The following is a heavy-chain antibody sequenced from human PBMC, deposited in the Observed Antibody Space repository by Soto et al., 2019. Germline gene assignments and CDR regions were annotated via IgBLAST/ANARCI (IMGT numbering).Heavy chain of an antibody. Sequence: SETLSLTCAVYGGSFSGYYWSWIRQPPGKGLEWMGEINHSGSTNYNPSLKSRVTISVDTSKNQFSLKLSSVTAADTAVYYCARAFRELLPYYYYGMDVWGQGTTVTVSS. V-gene: IGHV4-34*01. D-gene: IGHD1-26*01. CDR3: ARAFRELLPYYYYGMDV. J-gene: IGHJ6*02. CDR2: INHSGST. CDR1: GGSFSGYY.